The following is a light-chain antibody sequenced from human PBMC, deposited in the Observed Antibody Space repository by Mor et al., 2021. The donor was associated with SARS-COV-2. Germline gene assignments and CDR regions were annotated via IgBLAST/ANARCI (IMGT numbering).Light chain of an antibody. CDR1: HRLILISNGDSY. CDR2: RAS. CDR3: QQYYTTPLT. V-gene: IGKV4-1*01. J-gene: IGKJ4*01. Sequence: CKSSHRLILISNGDSYLAWYQVRAGQTPALLIYRASTRETGVPDRFIGSGSGTEFTLTISGLQAEDAAMYYCQQYYTTPLTFGRGTKVEI.